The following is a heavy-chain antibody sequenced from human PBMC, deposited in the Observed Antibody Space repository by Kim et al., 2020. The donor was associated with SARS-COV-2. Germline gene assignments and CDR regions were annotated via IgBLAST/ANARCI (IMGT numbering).Heavy chain of an antibody. Sequence: SETLSLTCTVSGGSISSYYWSWIRQPPGKGLEWIGYIYYSGSTNYNPSLKSRVTISVDTSKNQFSLKLSSVTAADTAVYYCARGYSGDWLLLDYWGQGTLVTVSS. CDR2: IYYSGST. V-gene: IGHV4-59*13. J-gene: IGHJ4*02. CDR3: ARGYSGDWLLLDY. CDR1: GGSISSYY. D-gene: IGHD3-9*01.